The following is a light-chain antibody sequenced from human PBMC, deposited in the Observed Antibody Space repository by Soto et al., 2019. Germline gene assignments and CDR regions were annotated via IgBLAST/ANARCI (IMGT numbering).Light chain of an antibody. V-gene: IGKV3-15*01. CDR2: GAS. Sequence: EIVMTQSPATLSVSPGERATLSCRASQSVSSNLAWYQQKPGQAPRLLIYGASTRATGIPARFSGSGSGTEFTLTISSLQSEYFAVYYCQQYNNWPRETFDQVTKVAIK. J-gene: IGKJ1*01. CDR1: QSVSSN. CDR3: QQYNNWPRET.